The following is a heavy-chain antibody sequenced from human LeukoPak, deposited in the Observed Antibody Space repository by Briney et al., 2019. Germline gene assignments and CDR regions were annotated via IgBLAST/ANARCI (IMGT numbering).Heavy chain of an antibody. CDR3: ARVTVTSYYYYGMDV. Sequence: GGSLRLSCAASGFTFSSYEMNWVRQAPGKGLEWVSYTSSSGYTRYYADSVKGRFTISRDNSKNTLYLQMNSLRAEDTAVYYCARVTVTSYYYYGMDVWGQGTTVTVSS. CDR2: TSSSGYTR. D-gene: IGHD4-17*01. CDR1: GFTFSSYE. J-gene: IGHJ6*02. V-gene: IGHV3-48*03.